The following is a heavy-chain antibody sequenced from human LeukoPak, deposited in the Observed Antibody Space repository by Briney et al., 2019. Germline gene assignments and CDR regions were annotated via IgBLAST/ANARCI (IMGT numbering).Heavy chain of an antibody. J-gene: IGHJ6*03. V-gene: IGHV3-23*01. CDR2: ISGSGGST. Sequence: GGSLRLSCAASGFTFSSYAMGWVRQAPGKGLEWVSAISGSGGSTYYADSVKGRFTISRDNSKNTLYLQMNSMRAEDTAVYYCAKRRGLELLYYYYMDVWGKGTTVTVSS. D-gene: IGHD1-7*01. CDR1: GFTFSSYA. CDR3: AKRRGLELLYYYYMDV.